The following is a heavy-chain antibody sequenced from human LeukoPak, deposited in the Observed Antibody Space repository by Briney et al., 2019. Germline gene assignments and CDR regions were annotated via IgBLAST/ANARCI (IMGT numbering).Heavy chain of an antibody. J-gene: IGHJ3*02. D-gene: IGHD1-26*01. V-gene: IGHV3-23*01. CDR1: GFTFSTFA. CDR2: IFPSGGEI. CDR3: AKWWELRFAFDI. Sequence: GGSLRLSCAASGFTFSTFAMIWVRQPPGKGLEWVSSIFPSGGEIHYADSVRGRFTISRDNSKNTLYLQMNSLRAEDTAVYYCAKWWELRFAFDIWGQGTMVTVSS.